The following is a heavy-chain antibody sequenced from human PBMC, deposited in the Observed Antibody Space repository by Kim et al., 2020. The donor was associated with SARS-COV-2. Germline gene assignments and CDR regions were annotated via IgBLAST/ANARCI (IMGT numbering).Heavy chain of an antibody. D-gene: IGHD2-2*01. CDR3: ARHVHGYCSSTSCYEDLGMDV. Sequence: SETLSLTCTVSGGSISSSSYYWGWIRQPPGKGLEWIGSIYYSGSTYYNPSLKSRVTISVDTSKNQFSLKLSSVTAADTAVYYCARHVHGYCSSTSCYEDLGMDVWGQGTTVTVSS. CDR2: IYYSGST. J-gene: IGHJ6*02. CDR1: GGSISSSSYY. V-gene: IGHV4-39*01.